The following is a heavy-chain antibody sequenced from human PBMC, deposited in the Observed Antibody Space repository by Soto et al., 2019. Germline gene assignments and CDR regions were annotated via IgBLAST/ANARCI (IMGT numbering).Heavy chain of an antibody. D-gene: IGHD6-19*01. Sequence: PGGNLRLSCAASGFSFSNFGMHWVRQAPGKGLEWVAVIWYDGSNEYYADSVKGRFTISKDNSKSTLYLQMNSLRAEDTAVYYCARDYIPGIEVSTYGMAFWGQWPTVTV. J-gene: IGHJ6*02. CDR3: ARDYIPGIEVSTYGMAF. CDR2: IWYDGSNE. CDR1: GFSFSNFG. V-gene: IGHV3-33*01.